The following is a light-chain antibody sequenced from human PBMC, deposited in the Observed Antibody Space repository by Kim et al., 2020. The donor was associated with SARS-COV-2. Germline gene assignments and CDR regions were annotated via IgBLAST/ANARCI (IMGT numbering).Light chain of an antibody. CDR2: GKN. CDR1: SLRSYE. J-gene: IGLJ3*02. CDR3: NSRDSSGNLNWV. V-gene: IGLV3-19*01. Sequence: RQKVRITGQGGSLRSYEASWYQQKPGKAPVLVIYGKNNRPGGIPDRCSGSSSGNTASLTITGAQAEDEADYYCNSRDSSGNLNWVFGGGTQLTVL.